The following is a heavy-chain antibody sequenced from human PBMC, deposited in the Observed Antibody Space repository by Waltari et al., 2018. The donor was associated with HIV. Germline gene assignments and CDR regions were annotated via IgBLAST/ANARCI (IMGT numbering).Heavy chain of an antibody. Sequence: EVQLVESGGGLVQPGGSQRLSCEASGFTFGCFWFPWVRHLPGKGLEWVARMSSDGRATTYVDSVKGRFTVSRDNAKNTLSLQMNSLRAEDTAVYYCARGVTVATITPFDQWGQGTLVTVSS. CDR1: GFTFGCFW. D-gene: IGHD5-12*01. V-gene: IGHV3-74*01. CDR3: ARGVTVATITPFDQ. CDR2: MSSDGRAT. J-gene: IGHJ4*02.